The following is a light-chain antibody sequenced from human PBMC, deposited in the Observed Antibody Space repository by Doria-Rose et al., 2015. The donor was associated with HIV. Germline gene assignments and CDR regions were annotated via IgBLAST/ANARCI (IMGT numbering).Light chain of an antibody. V-gene: IGKV3-20*01. CDR3: HQYASSRT. Sequence: TQSSGTLSLSPGERATLSCRASQSVSANYLAWYQQRPGQSPRLLIYGASSRATDIPDRFSGSGSGTDFTLTISRLEPEDFAVYYCHQYASSRTFGQGTKAEIK. CDR1: QSVSANY. CDR2: GAS. J-gene: IGKJ1*01.